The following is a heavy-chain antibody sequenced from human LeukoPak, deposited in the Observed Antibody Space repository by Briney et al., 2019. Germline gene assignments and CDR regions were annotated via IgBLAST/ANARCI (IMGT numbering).Heavy chain of an antibody. Sequence: ASVSVSCKASGYTFTDYYIFWVRQAPGQGLELMGWINPKSGGTNYAQKYQGRVTMTRDTSINTAYMELSRLSSDDTAVFYCARVYDSSGSIEPWGDAFDIWGQGTMVTVSS. J-gene: IGHJ3*02. CDR3: ARVYDSSGSIEPWGDAFDI. D-gene: IGHD3-22*01. CDR2: INPKSGGT. CDR1: GYTFTDYY. V-gene: IGHV1-2*02.